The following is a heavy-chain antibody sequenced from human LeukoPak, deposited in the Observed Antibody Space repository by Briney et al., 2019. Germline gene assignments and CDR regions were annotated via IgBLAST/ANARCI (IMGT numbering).Heavy chain of an antibody. V-gene: IGHV1-69*13. CDR2: ITPLFGTA. D-gene: IGHD6-13*01. CDR1: GGTFSKYT. Sequence: SVKVSCKASGGTFSKYTISWVRQRPGQGLDWMGGITPLFGTAHYAQKFQGRVTITADESTSTAYMELSSLRSEDTAVYYCASAWSSSWYGYYYYGMDVWGQGTTVTVSS. CDR3: ASAWSSSWYGYYYYGMDV. J-gene: IGHJ6*02.